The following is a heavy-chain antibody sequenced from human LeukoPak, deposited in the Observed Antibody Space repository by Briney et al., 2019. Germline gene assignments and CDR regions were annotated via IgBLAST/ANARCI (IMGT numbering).Heavy chain of an antibody. CDR3: ARDRRMYDFWSGFDY. CDR1: GFTVSSNY. D-gene: IGHD3-3*01. V-gene: IGHV3-66*01. J-gene: IGHJ4*02. CDR2: IYSGGST. Sequence: GGSLRLSCAASGFTVSSNYMSWVRQAPGKGLEWVSVIYSGGSTYYADSVKGRFTISRDNSKNTLYLQMNSLRAEDTAVYYCARDRRMYDFWSGFDYWGQGTLVTVSS.